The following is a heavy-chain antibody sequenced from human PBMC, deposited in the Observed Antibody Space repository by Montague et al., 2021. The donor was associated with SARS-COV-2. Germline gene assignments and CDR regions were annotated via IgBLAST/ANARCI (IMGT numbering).Heavy chain of an antibody. CDR1: RDSISSHNYF. J-gene: IGHJ3*02. V-gene: IGHV4-39*07. Sequence: SETLSLTCTVSRDSISSHNYFWAWIRQPPGKGLEWIGSVDYSGLTFSNPSLESRVTISVDTSKKQFSLKVNSVTAADTAVYYCAKDGEALAWGTFDIWGQGTMVTVSS. CDR3: AKDGEALAWGTFDI. CDR2: VDYSGLT. D-gene: IGHD3-10*01.